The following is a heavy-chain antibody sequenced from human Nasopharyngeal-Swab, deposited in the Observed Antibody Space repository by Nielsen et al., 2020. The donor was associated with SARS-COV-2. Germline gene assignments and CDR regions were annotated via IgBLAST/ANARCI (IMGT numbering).Heavy chain of an antibody. V-gene: IGHV3-49*01. J-gene: IGHJ3*02. CDR2: IRSKTYGGAP. CDR3: ARSVGSFYGQGAFDI. CDR1: VFTFGDYA. Sequence: GESLKISCTTSVFTFGDYAMSWFRQAPGKGLEWVGFIRSKTYGGAPEYAASVKGRFTISSDGDESIAYLQMNSLETEYTGVYYCARSVGSFYGQGAFDIWGQGTMVTVSS. D-gene: IGHD1-26*01.